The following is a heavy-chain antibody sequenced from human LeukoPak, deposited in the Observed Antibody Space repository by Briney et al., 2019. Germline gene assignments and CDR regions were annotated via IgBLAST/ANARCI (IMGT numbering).Heavy chain of an antibody. J-gene: IGHJ4*02. V-gene: IGHV4-59*01. CDR3: ARGAAADY. D-gene: IGHD6-25*01. Sequence: SETLSFTCTVSGGSISSYYWSWIRQPPGKGLEWIGYIYYSGSTNYNPSLKSRVTISVDTSKNQFSLKLSSVTAADTAVYYCARGAAADYWGQGTLVTVSS. CDR2: IYYSGST. CDR1: GGSISSYY.